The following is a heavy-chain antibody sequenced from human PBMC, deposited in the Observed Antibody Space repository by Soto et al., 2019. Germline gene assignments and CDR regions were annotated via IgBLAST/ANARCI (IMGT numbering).Heavy chain of an antibody. D-gene: IGHD6-6*01. V-gene: IGHV3-30-3*01. J-gene: IGHJ4*02. CDR3: ASERIEYSSSAHQFPLDY. CDR2: ISYDGSNK. Sequence: GGSLRLSCAASGFTFSSYAMHWVRQAPGKGLEWVAVISYDGSNKYYADSVKGRFTISRDNSKNTLYLQMNSLRAEDTAVYYCASERIEYSSSAHQFPLDYWGQGTLVTVSS. CDR1: GFTFSSYA.